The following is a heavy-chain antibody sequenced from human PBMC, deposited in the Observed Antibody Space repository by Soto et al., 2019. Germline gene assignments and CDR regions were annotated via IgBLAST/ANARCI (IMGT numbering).Heavy chain of an antibody. CDR3: ATLNCSSTSCYAENNWFDP. CDR2: IYYSGST. CDR1: GGSISSSSYY. Sequence: SETLSLTCTVSGGSISSSSYYWGWIRQPPGKGLEWIGSIYYSGSTYYNPSLKSRVTIPVDTSKNQFSLKLSSVTAADTAVYYCATLNCSSTSCYAENNWFDPWGQGTLVTVSS. J-gene: IGHJ5*02. V-gene: IGHV4-39*01. D-gene: IGHD2-2*01.